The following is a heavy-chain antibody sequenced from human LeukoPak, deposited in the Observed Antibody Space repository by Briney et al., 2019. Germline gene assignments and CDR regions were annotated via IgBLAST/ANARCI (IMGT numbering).Heavy chain of an antibody. D-gene: IGHD4-23*01. CDR2: ISGSGGST. CDR1: GFSFSNYA. V-gene: IGHV3-23*01. Sequence: GGSLRLSCAASGFSFSNYAINWVRQAPGKGLEWVSAISGSGGSTYYADSVKGRFTISRDNSKNTLYLQMNSLRAEDTAVYYCARDDYGGNSATWGQGTLVTVSS. CDR3: ARDDYGGNSAT. J-gene: IGHJ5*02.